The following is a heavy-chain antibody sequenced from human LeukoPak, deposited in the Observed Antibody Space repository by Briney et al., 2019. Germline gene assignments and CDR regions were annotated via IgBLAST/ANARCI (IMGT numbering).Heavy chain of an antibody. Sequence: PSETLSLTCAVYGGSFSGYYWSWIRQPPGKGLEWIGEINHSGSTNYNPSLKSRVTMSVDTSKNQFSLKLSSVTAADTAVYYCARDLGSRYCSSTSCLYHFDYWGQGTLVTVSS. J-gene: IGHJ4*02. CDR2: INHSGST. V-gene: IGHV4-34*01. CDR3: ARDLGSRYCSSTSCLYHFDY. CDR1: GGSFSGYY. D-gene: IGHD2-2*01.